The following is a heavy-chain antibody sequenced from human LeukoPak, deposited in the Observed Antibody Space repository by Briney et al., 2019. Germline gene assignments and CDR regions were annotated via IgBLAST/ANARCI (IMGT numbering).Heavy chain of an antibody. J-gene: IGHJ6*02. CDR1: GGSISSYY. V-gene: IGHV4-59*12. CDR3: ARWAGIAPYYYYGMDV. Sequence: PSETLSLTCTVSGGSISSYYWSWIRQPPGKGLEWIGYIYYSGSTNYNPSLKSRVTISVDTSKNQFSLKLSSVTAADTAVYYCARWAGIAPYYYYGMDVWGQGTTVTVSS. D-gene: IGHD6-13*01. CDR2: IYYSGST.